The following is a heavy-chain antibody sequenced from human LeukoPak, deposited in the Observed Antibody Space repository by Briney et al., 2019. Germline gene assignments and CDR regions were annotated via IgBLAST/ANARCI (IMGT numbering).Heavy chain of an antibody. J-gene: IGHJ6*02. D-gene: IGHD3-3*01. Sequence: MASETLSLTCTVSGGSISNYYWSWIRQPPGEGLEWIGYISYSGSTNYNPSLRSRVAISEDTSRNQFSLRLNSVTAADTAVYYCARHIPVIWSSGYYYGMDVWGQGTTVTVSS. CDR3: ARHIPVIWSSGYYYGMDV. V-gene: IGHV4-59*08. CDR2: ISYSGST. CDR1: GGSISNYY.